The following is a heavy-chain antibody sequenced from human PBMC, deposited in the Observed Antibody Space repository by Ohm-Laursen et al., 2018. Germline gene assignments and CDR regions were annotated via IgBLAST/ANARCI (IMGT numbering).Heavy chain of an antibody. J-gene: IGHJ6*02. CDR3: ARGRAPLDYYGMDV. Sequence: TLSLTCAVNGESSSGYFWNWIRQHPGKGLEWIGYIYHSGSTYYNPSLKSRVTISIDTSKNQFSLKPSSVTAADTAVYYCARGRAPLDYYGMDVWGQGTSVTVSS. CDR2: IYHSGST. D-gene: IGHD3-10*01. CDR1: GESSSGYF. V-gene: IGHV4-31*02.